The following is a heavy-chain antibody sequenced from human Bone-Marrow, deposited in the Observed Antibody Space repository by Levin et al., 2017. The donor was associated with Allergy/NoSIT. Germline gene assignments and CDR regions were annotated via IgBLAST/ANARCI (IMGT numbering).Heavy chain of an antibody. CDR2: IYYRGYT. V-gene: IGHV4-30-4*01. Sequence: SETLSLTCTVSGVSVNSGDYYWSWIRQPPGKGLQWIGYIYYRGYTYYNPSLKSRPTISLDMSKNQFSLNLISVTAADTAVYFCARGRFWSGYPCPDHWGRGTLVTVSS. CDR1: GVSVNSGDYY. J-gene: IGHJ5*02. CDR3: ARGRFWSGYPCPDH. D-gene: IGHD3-3*01.